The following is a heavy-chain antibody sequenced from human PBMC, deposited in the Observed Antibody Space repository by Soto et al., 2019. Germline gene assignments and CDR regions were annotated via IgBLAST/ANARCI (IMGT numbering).Heavy chain of an antibody. CDR2: INPSGGST. Sequence: ASVNVSCKASGYTFTSYYIHWVRQAPGQGLEWMGIINPSGGSTSYAQKFQGRVTMTRDTSTSTVYMELSSLRSEDTAVYYCARDGRSSYSSAWYYFDYWGQGTLVTVSS. J-gene: IGHJ4*02. CDR1: GYTFTSYY. CDR3: ARDGRSSYSSAWYYFDY. V-gene: IGHV1-46*01. D-gene: IGHD6-19*01.